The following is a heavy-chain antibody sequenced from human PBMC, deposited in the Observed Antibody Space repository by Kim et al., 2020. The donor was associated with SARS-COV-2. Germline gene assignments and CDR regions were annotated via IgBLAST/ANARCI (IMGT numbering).Heavy chain of an antibody. CDR3: ATTHLPGPRTPFSEYFQH. CDR2: ISYDGSNK. Sequence: GGSLRLSCAASGFTFSSYAMHWVRQAPGKGLEWVAVISYDGSNKYYADSVKGRFTISRDNSKNTLYLQMNSLRAEDTAVYYCATTHLPGPRTPFSEYFQHWGQGTLVTVSS. J-gene: IGHJ1*01. CDR1: GFTFSSYA. D-gene: IGHD2-2*01. V-gene: IGHV3-30*04.